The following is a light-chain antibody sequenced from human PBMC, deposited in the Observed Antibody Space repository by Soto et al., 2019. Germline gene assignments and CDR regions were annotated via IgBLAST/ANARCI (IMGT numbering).Light chain of an antibody. CDR2: GAS. V-gene: IGKV3-15*01. CDR1: QGVTSD. J-gene: IGKJ4*01. CDR3: HQHNSWPIT. Sequence: EIVMTQSPATLSVSPGERATLSCRASQGVTSDLAWYQHKPGQVPRLLIYGASTGATGIPARFSGSGSGTEFTLTINSLQSEDFAIYYCHQHNSWPITFGGGTKVEI.